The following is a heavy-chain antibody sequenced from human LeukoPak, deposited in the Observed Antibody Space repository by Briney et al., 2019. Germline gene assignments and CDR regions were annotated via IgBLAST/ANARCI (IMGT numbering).Heavy chain of an antibody. J-gene: IGHJ6*02. CDR2: ISSSSNTI. Sequence: GGSLRLSCAASGFTFSSYSMNWVRQAPGKGLEWVSYISSSSNTIYYADSVKGRFTISRDNSKNTLYLQMNSLRAEDTAVYYCAKHPLYYYGMDVWGQGTTVTVSS. V-gene: IGHV3-48*01. CDR1: GFTFSSYS. CDR3: AKHPLYYYGMDV.